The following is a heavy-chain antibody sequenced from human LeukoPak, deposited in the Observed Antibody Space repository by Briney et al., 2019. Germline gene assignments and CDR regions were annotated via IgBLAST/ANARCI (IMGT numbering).Heavy chain of an antibody. CDR3: AGGQYSSSWYSRTVDP. Sequence: ASVKVSCKASGYSFTNYDINWVRQTTGQGLEWMGWMNPNSGNTGYAQKFQGRVTMTRNTSISTAYMELSSLRSEDTAVYYCAGGQYSSSWYSRTVDPWGQGTLVTVSS. CDR2: MNPNSGNT. J-gene: IGHJ5*02. CDR1: GYSFTNYD. V-gene: IGHV1-8*01. D-gene: IGHD6-13*01.